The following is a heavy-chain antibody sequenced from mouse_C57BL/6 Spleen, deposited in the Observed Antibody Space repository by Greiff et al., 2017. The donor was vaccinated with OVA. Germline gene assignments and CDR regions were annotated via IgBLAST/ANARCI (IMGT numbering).Heavy chain of an antibody. J-gene: IGHJ4*01. CDR1: GFTFSSYA. D-gene: IGHD1-1*01. CDR3: ARELYYGSRYYYAMDY. V-gene: IGHV5-4*01. Sequence: EVQRVESGGGLVKPGGSLKLSCAASGFTFSSYAMSWVRQTPEKRLEWVATISDGGSYTYYPDNVKGRFTISRDNAKNNLYLQMSHLKSEDTAMYYGARELYYGSRYYYAMDYWGQGTTVTVSS. CDR2: ISDGGSYT.